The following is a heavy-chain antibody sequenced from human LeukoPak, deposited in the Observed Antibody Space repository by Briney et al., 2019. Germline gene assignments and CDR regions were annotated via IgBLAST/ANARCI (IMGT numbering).Heavy chain of an antibody. CDR2: INPNSGGT. D-gene: IGHD5-18*01. Sequence: GASVKVSCKASGYTXTGYYMHGVRQAPGQGLEWMGWINPNSGGTNYAQKFQGRVTMTRDTSISTAYMELSRLRSDDTAVYYCARWETRGYSYGPRFDPWGQGTLVTVSS. V-gene: IGHV1-2*02. CDR3: ARWETRGYSYGPRFDP. CDR1: GYTXTGYY. J-gene: IGHJ5*02.